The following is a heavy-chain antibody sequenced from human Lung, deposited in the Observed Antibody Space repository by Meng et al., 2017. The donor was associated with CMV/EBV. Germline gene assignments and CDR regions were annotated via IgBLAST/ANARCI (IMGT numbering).Heavy chain of an antibody. V-gene: IGHV3-43D*03. Sequence: GESLKISCAASGFTFDDYAMHWVRQAPGKGLEWVSLISWDGGSTYYADSVKGRFTISRDNSKNSLYLQMNSLRAEDTALYYCAKDADGGKGYYYYGMDVWGQGXTVTVSS. D-gene: IGHD4-23*01. CDR2: ISWDGGST. CDR1: GFTFDDYA. CDR3: AKDADGGKGYYYYGMDV. J-gene: IGHJ6*02.